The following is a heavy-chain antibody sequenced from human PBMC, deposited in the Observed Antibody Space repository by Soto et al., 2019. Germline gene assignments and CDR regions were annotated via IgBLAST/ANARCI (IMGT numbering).Heavy chain of an antibody. V-gene: IGHV3-48*02. J-gene: IGHJ6*02. CDR1: GFTFSSYS. CDR3: ARADDFWSGYYNYYYGMDV. CDR2: ISSSSSTI. Sequence: LSLTCAASGFTFSSYSMNWVRQAPGKGLESVSYISSSSSTIYYADSVKGRFTISRDNAKNSLYLQMNSLRDEDTAVYYCARADDFWSGYYNYYYGMDVWGQRTTVTVSS. D-gene: IGHD3-3*01.